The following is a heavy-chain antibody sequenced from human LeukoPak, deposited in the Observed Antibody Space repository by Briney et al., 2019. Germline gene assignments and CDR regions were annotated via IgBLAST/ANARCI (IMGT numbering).Heavy chain of an antibody. CDR2: ISGSGGNT. CDR3: ANYGGTYWYYFDY. J-gene: IGHJ4*02. Sequence: GGSLRLSCTTSGFTFSSYAMSWVRQAPGKGLEWVSTISGSGGNTYYADSVKGRFTISRDNSKSTLYLQMNSLRADDTAAYYCANYGGTYWYYFDYWGQGTLVIVSS. V-gene: IGHV3-23*01. CDR1: GFTFSSYA. D-gene: IGHD1-26*01.